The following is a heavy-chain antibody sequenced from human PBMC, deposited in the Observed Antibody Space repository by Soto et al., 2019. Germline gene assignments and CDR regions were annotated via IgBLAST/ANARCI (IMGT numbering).Heavy chain of an antibody. CDR3: AHRRLAVAGPDAFDI. V-gene: IGHV2-70*12. D-gene: IGHD6-19*01. Sequence: SGPTLVNPTQSLTLTCTCSGFSLSTSGMCVSWIRQPPGKALEWLARIDWDDDKYYSTSLKTRLTITKDTSNNQVVLTMTNMDPVDTATYYCAHRRLAVAGPDAFDIWGQGTMVTF. J-gene: IGHJ3*02. CDR1: GFSLSTSGMC. CDR2: IDWDDDK.